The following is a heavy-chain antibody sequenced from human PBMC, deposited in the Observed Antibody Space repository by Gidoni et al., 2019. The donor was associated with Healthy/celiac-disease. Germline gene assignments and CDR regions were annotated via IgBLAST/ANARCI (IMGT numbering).Heavy chain of an antibody. CDR2: ISSSGSTI. CDR3: ARDGGARSFDY. CDR1: DYY. J-gene: IGHJ4*02. V-gene: IGHV3-11*01. D-gene: IGHD1-26*01. Sequence: DYYMSWIRKAPGKGLEWVSYISSSGSTIYYADSVKGRFTISRDNAKNSLYLQMNSLRAEDTAVYYCARDGGARSFDYWGQGTLVTVSS.